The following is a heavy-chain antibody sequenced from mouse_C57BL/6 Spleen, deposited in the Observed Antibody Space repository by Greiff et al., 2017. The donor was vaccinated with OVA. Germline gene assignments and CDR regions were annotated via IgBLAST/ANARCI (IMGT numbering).Heavy chain of an antibody. V-gene: IGHV1-55*01. J-gene: IGHJ2*01. D-gene: IGHD2-4*01. Sequence: QVQLQQPGAELVKPGASVKMSCKASGYTFTSYWITWVKQRPGQGLEWIGDIYPGSGSTNYNEKFKNKATLTVDTSSSTAYMQLSSLTSEDSAVYTCSSFYDYDEYCFDYWGQGTTLTVSS. CDR2: IYPGSGST. CDR1: GYTFTSYW. CDR3: SSFYDYDEYCFDY.